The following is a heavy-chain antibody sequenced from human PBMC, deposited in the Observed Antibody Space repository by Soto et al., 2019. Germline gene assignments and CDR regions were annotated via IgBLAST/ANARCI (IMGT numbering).Heavy chain of an antibody. CDR1: GFSLTTSKMG. CDR3: THRSGMGGNSWLPGF. V-gene: IGHV2-5*02. CDR2: IYGDDDK. Sequence: SGPTLVNPTQTLTLTCTFSGFSLTTSKMGVGWIRQPPGKALEWLALIYGDDDKRYNPSLKNRLTISKDASRNQVVLTMTNMDPVDTATYYCTHRSGMGGNSWLPGFWGQGTLVTVSS. J-gene: IGHJ4*02. D-gene: IGHD6-13*01.